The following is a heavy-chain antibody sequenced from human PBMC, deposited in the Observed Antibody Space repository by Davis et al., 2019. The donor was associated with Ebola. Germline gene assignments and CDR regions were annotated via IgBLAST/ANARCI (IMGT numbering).Heavy chain of an antibody. CDR2: IDHSGST. V-gene: IGHV4-38-2*02. CDR3: ARLYRSGWYYFDY. CDR1: GYSISSGYY. J-gene: IGHJ4*02. D-gene: IGHD6-19*01. Sequence: PSETLSLTCTVSGYSISSGYYWGWIRQPPGKGLESIGNIDHSGSTYYNPSLKSRVIMSVDTSKNQFSLILSTVTAADTAIYYFARLYRSGWYYFDYWGQGTLVTVSS.